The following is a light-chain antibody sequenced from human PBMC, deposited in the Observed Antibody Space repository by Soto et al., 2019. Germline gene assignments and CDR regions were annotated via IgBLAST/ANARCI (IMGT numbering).Light chain of an antibody. CDR2: LGS. Sequence: DIVLTRSPLSLPVTPGEPASISCRSSQSLLHSNGYIYLDWYLQKPGQSPQLLIYLGSSRASGVPDRFSGSGSGTDFTLKISRVEAEDVGVYYCMQALQTPPTWTFGQGTKVEIQ. V-gene: IGKV2-28*01. CDR3: MQALQTPPTWT. CDR1: QSLLHSNGYIY. J-gene: IGKJ1*01.